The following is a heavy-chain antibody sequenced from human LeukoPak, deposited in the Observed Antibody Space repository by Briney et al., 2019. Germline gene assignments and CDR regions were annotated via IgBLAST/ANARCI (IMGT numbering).Heavy chain of an antibody. CDR2: IIPVFGTT. D-gene: IGHD1-1*01. Sequence: GSSVKVSCKASGGTFSSYALSWVRQGPGQGLEWMGRIIPVFGTTTYAQKFQGRVTITADESTTTAYMELRRLTSEDTAMYYCARGLGTRWFFDYWGQGTLVTVSS. J-gene: IGHJ4*02. V-gene: IGHV1-69*15. CDR1: GGTFSSYA. CDR3: ARGLGTRWFFDY.